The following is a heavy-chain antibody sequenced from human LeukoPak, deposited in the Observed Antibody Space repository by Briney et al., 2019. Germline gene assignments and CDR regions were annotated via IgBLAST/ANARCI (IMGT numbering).Heavy chain of an antibody. CDR2: INHSGST. D-gene: IGHD6-19*01. CDR1: GGSFSGYY. V-gene: IGHV4-34*01. J-gene: IGHJ4*02. CDR3: ASRLMIAVAGTGRSDYFNY. Sequence: PSETLSLTCAVYGGSFSGYYWSWIRQPPGKGLEWIGEINHSGSTNYNPSLKSRVTISVDTSKNQFSLKLSSVTAADTAVHYCASRLMIAVAGTGRSDYFNYWGQGTLVTVSS.